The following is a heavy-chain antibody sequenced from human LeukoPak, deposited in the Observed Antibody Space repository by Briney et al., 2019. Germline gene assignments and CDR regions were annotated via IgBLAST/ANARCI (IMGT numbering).Heavy chain of an antibody. CDR1: GGSISSGSYY. Sequence: SETLSLTCTVSGGSISSGSYYWSWIRQPAGKGLEWIGRIYTSGSTNYNPSLKSRVTISVDTSKNQFSLKLSSVTAADTAVYYCARERVLYCSSANCPYYFDYWGQGTLVTVSS. CDR3: ARERVLYCSSANCPYYFDY. D-gene: IGHD2-2*01. CDR2: IYTSGST. J-gene: IGHJ4*02. V-gene: IGHV4-61*02.